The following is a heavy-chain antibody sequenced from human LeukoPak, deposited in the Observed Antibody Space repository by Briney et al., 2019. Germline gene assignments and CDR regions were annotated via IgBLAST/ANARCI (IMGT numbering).Heavy chain of an antibody. CDR3: AKENPWGYSYGKLNYYFDY. D-gene: IGHD5-18*01. J-gene: IGHJ4*02. CDR2: ISDSGGNT. CDR1: GFTFSSYA. V-gene: IGHV3-23*01. Sequence: PGGSLRLSCAASGFTFSSYAMSWVRQAPGKGLEWVSTISDSGGNTYYADSVKGRFTISRDNSKNTLYLQMNSLRVEDTAVYYCAKENPWGYSYGKLNYYFDYWGQGTLVTVSS.